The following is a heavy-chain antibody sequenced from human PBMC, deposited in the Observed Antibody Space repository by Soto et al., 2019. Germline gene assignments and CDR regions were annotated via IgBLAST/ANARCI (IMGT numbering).Heavy chain of an antibody. Sequence: QVQLVQSGAEVKKPGSSVKVSCKASGGTFSSYAISWVRQAPGQGLEWMGGIIPIFGTANYAQKCQGRVTITADESTSTAYMELSSLRSEDTAVYYCARDRSLHSGTKYYFDYWGQGTLVTVSS. D-gene: IGHD1-26*01. CDR3: ARDRSLHSGTKYYFDY. CDR2: IIPIFGTA. J-gene: IGHJ4*02. CDR1: GGTFSSYA. V-gene: IGHV1-69*12.